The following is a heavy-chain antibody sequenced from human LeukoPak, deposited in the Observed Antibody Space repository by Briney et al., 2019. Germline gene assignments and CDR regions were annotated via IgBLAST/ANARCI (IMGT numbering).Heavy chain of an antibody. CDR3: AKGKYEYDILTGYYTIYYYYGMDV. D-gene: IGHD3-9*01. CDR2: ISYDGSNK. J-gene: IGHJ6*02. Sequence: AGRSLRLSCAASGFIFSSYGMHWVRQAPGKGLEWVAVISYDGSNKYYTDSVKGRFTISRDNSNNTLYLQMNSLRAEDTAVYYCAKGKYEYDILTGYYTIYYYYGMDVWGQGTTVTVSS. CDR1: GFIFSSYG. V-gene: IGHV3-30*18.